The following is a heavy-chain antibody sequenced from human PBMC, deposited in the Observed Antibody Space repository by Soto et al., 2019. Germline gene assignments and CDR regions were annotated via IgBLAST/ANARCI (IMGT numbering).Heavy chain of an antibody. J-gene: IGHJ4*02. CDR3: AREDYFDSGGFPI. Sequence: SETLSLTCTVSGGSISSYYWSWIRQPPGKGPEWIGYIYDSGSTKYNPSLKSRVTMSVDTTNNQFYLKLTYVTAADTAVYYCAREDYFDSGGFPIWGQGTLVTVSS. CDR2: IYDSGST. CDR1: GGSISSYY. V-gene: IGHV4-59*01. D-gene: IGHD3-22*01.